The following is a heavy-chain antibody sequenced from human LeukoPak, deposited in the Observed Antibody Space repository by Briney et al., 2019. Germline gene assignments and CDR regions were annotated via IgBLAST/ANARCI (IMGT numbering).Heavy chain of an antibody. J-gene: IGHJ3*01. V-gene: IGHV3-30*04. CDR2: ISSDGSKK. D-gene: IGHD3-16*01. CDR1: GFTLSSHA. Sequence: GGSLRLSCAASGFTLSSHAMHWVRQAPGKGLEWVAVISSDGSKKYYGDSVKGRFTISRDNSKKTLFVQMNSLRAEDTAVFYGARDASGGSGDAFDVWGQGSVVTVSS. CDR3: ARDASGGSGDAFDV.